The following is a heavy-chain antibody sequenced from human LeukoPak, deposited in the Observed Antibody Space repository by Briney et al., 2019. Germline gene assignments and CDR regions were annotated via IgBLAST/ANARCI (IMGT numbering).Heavy chain of an antibody. Sequence: SQTLSLTCTVSGGSISSGGYYWSWIRQHPGKGLEWIGYIYHSGSTYYNPSLKSRVTISVDRSKNQFSLKLSSVTAADTAVYYCARGQYYYDSSGYYADAFDIWGQGTMVTVSS. CDR3: ARGQYYYDSSGYYADAFDI. J-gene: IGHJ3*02. V-gene: IGHV4-30-2*01. D-gene: IGHD3-22*01. CDR1: GGSISSGGYY. CDR2: IYHSGST.